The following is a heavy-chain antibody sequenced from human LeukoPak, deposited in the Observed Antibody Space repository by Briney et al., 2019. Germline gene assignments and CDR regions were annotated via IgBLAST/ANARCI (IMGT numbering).Heavy chain of an antibody. CDR2: IYYSGST. D-gene: IGHD6-19*01. V-gene: IGHV4-59*01. J-gene: IGHJ4*02. Sequence: SETLSLTCAVYGGSFSSYYWSWIRQPPGKGLEWIGYIYYSGSTNYNPSLKSRVTISVDTSKNQFSLKLSSATAADTAVYYCARGLYSSGWSYYFDHWGQGTLVTVSS. CDR1: GGSFSSYY. CDR3: ARGLYSSGWSYYFDH.